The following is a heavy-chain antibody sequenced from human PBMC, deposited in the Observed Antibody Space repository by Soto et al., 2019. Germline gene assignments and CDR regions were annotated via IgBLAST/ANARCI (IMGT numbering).Heavy chain of an antibody. D-gene: IGHD2-2*01. Sequence: SETLSLTCTVSGGSISSGGYYWSWIRQHPGKGLEWIGYIYYSGSTYYNPSLKSRVTISVDTSKNQFSLKLSSVTAADTAVYYCARGRDCSSTSCYGTPNINYDSSGYWAAFDIWGQGTMVTVSS. CDR2: IYYSGST. CDR3: ARGRDCSSTSCYGTPNINYDSSGYWAAFDI. V-gene: IGHV4-31*03. J-gene: IGHJ3*02. CDR1: GGSISSGGYY.